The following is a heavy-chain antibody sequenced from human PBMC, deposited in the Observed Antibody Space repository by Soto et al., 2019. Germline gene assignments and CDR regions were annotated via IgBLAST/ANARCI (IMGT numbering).Heavy chain of an antibody. CDR1: GFTFSSYA. Sequence: GGSLRLSCAASGFTFSSYAMSWVRQAPGKGLEWVSAISGSGGSTYYADSVKGRFTISRDNSKNTLYLQMNSLRAEGTAVYYCAKDGSGAVAFNYYYYYMDVWGKGTTVTVSS. V-gene: IGHV3-23*01. D-gene: IGHD6-19*01. CDR2: ISGSGGST. CDR3: AKDGSGAVAFNYYYYYMDV. J-gene: IGHJ6*03.